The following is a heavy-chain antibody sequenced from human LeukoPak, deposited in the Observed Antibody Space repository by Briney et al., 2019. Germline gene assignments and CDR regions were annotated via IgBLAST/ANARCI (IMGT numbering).Heavy chain of an antibody. V-gene: IGHV3-66*01. CDR2: IYGGGST. Sequence: PGGSLRLSCAASGFTVSSNYMSWVRQAPGKGLEWVSVIYGGGSTYYADSVKGRFTISRDNSKNTLYLQMNSLRAEGTAVYYCTTETMVRGVILSKKGDYWGQGTLVTVSS. J-gene: IGHJ4*02. D-gene: IGHD3-10*01. CDR1: GFTVSSNY. CDR3: TTETMVRGVILSKKGDY.